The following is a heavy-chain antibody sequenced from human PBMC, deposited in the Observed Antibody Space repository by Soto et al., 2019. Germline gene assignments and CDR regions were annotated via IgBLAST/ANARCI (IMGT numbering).Heavy chain of an antibody. D-gene: IGHD3-16*02. CDR2: IYPGDSDT. CDR1: GYSFPNYW. V-gene: IGHV5-51*01. J-gene: IGHJ4*02. Sequence: GESLKISCKASGYSFPNYWIGWVRQMPGKGLEWMGIIYPGDSDTRYSPSFQGQVTISADKSITTAYLQWSSLKASDTAIYFCARQVGSYGSLLTTDNWGQGTRVTVSS. CDR3: ARQVGSYGSLLTTDN.